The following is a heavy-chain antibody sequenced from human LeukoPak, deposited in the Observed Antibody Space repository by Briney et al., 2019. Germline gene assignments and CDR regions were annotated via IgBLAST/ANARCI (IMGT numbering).Heavy chain of an antibody. CDR1: GFTFSSYA. Sequence: GGSLRLSCAASGFTFSSYAMHWVRQAPGKGLEWVAVISYDGSNKYYADSVKDRFTISRDNSKNTLYLQMNSLRAEDTAVYYCARDRAGVPAAPGDYWGQGTLVTVSS. CDR3: ARDRAGVPAAPGDY. V-gene: IGHV3-30-3*01. CDR2: ISYDGSNK. J-gene: IGHJ4*02. D-gene: IGHD2-2*01.